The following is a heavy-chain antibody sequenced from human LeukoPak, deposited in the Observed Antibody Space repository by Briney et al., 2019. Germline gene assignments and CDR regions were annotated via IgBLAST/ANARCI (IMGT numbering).Heavy chain of an antibody. CDR1: GFTFSSYG. V-gene: IGHV3-30*03. J-gene: IGHJ4*02. CDR3: ARDKKGIDY. Sequence: QPGGSLRLSCAASGFTFSSYGMHWVRQAPGKGLEWVAVISYDGSNKYYADSVKGRFTISRDNSKNTLYLQMNSLRAEDTAVYYCARDKKGIDYWGQGTLVTVSS. D-gene: IGHD3-10*01. CDR2: ISYDGSNK.